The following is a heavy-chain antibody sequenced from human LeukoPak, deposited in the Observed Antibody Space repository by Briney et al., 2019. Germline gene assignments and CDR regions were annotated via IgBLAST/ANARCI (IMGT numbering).Heavy chain of an antibody. Sequence: GGSLRLSCAASGFTFSSYWMHWVRQAPGKGLVWVSRVSTDGSSITYADSVKGRFTISRDNAKNTLDLQMNSLRAEDTAVYYCARDGQLAPRDNDYYYYMDVWGKGTTVTVSS. J-gene: IGHJ6*03. D-gene: IGHD6-6*01. V-gene: IGHV3-74*01. CDR2: VSTDGSSI. CDR3: ARDGQLAPRDNDYYYYMDV. CDR1: GFTFSSYW.